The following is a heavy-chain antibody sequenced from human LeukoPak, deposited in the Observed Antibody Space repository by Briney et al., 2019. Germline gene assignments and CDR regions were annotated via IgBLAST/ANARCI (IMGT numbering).Heavy chain of an antibody. J-gene: IGHJ4*02. CDR2: IIPIFGTA. Sequence: VASVKVSCKASGGTFSSYAISWVRQAPGQGLEWVGGIIPIFGTANYAQKFQGRVTITADEATSTAYMELSSVRSEDTAVYYCAREAYCGGDCYSVAYFDYWGQGTLVTVSS. CDR3: AREAYCGGDCYSVAYFDY. D-gene: IGHD2-21*01. CDR1: GGTFSSYA. V-gene: IGHV1-69*13.